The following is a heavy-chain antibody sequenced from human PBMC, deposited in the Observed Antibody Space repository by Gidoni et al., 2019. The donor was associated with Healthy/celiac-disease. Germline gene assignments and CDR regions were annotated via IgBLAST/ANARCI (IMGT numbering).Heavy chain of an antibody. CDR2: ISSSSSYI. D-gene: IGHD3-22*01. V-gene: IGHV3-21*01. J-gene: IGHJ6*02. Sequence: EVQLVESGGGLVKPGGSLRLSCAASGFTFSSYSMNWVRQAPGKGLEWVSSISSSSSYIYYADSVKGRFTISRDNAKNSLYLQMNSLRAEDTAVYYCARDSDYYDSSGWIPYYYYGMDVWGQGTTVTVSS. CDR3: ARDSDYYDSSGWIPYYYYGMDV. CDR1: GFTFSSYS.